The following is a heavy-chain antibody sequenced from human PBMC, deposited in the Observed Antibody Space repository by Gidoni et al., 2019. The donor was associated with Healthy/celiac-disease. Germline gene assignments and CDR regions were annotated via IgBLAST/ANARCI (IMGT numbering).Heavy chain of an antibody. J-gene: IGHJ6*02. CDR3: ARDHRTTVTTVGGMDV. Sequence: QVQLVQSGAAVKKPGASVKVSCKASGYPFPGYYMHWVRQAPGQGLEWMGWINPNSGGTNYAQKFQGRVTMTRDTSISTAYMELSRLRSDDTAVYYCARDHRTTVTTVGGMDVWGQGTTVTVSS. V-gene: IGHV1-2*02. CDR1: GYPFPGYY. CDR2: INPNSGGT. D-gene: IGHD4-17*01.